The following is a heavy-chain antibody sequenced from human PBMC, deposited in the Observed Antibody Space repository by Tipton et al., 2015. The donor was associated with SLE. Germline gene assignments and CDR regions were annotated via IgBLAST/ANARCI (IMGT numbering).Heavy chain of an antibody. CDR1: GDSITSGGFF. Sequence: TLSLTCTVSGDSITSGGFFWSWIRHLPGKGLEWIGYIYYSWSTSYNPSLKSRLTISIDTSRNQFSLKLSSVTASDTAFYYCARVRGRYCSGASCYSPDSWGQGTLVPVSS. V-gene: IGHV4-31*03. CDR2: IYYSWST. D-gene: IGHD2-15*01. CDR3: ARVRGRYCSGASCYSPDS. J-gene: IGHJ4*02.